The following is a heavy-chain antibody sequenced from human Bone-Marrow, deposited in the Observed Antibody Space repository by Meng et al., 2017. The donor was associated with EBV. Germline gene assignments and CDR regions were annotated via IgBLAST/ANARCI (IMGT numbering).Heavy chain of an antibody. V-gene: IGHV3-30*18. Sequence: VQVMESGGGLVQPGGYMRLSCAAAGFIFSGYGFHWVRQAPGKGPEWVAIIPSDASHNKYYADSVKGRFTISRDNSKNTLYLQMNSLKVEDTAVYYCAKDLSGRFDPWGQGTLVTVSS. CDR2: IPSDASHNK. CDR1: GFIFSGYG. J-gene: IGHJ5*02. CDR3: AKDLSGRFDP. D-gene: IGHD1-14*01.